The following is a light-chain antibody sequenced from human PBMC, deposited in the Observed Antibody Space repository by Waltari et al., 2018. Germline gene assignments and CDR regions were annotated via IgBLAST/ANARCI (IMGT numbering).Light chain of an antibody. CDR3: QQYNNWPTWT. J-gene: IGKJ1*01. CDR1: QSVGTS. CDR2: DAS. Sequence: EIVLTQSPATLSLSPGERATLSCRASQSVGTSLAWYQHIPGQAPRLLIYDASNRASDISPRFSGSGSGTEFSLTISGLDPEDYAVYYCQQYNNWPTWTFGQGAKVEIK. V-gene: IGKV3-11*01.